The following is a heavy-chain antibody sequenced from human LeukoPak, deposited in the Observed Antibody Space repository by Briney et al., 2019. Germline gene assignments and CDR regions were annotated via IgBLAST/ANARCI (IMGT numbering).Heavy chain of an antibody. CDR3: ARASSRYCSSTSCYGCDY. Sequence: GGSLRLSCAASGFTFSSYAMHWVRQAPGKGLEWVAVISYDGSNKYYADSVKGRFTISGDNSKNTLYLQMNSLRAEDTAVYYCARASSRYCSSTSCYGCDYWGQGTLVTVSS. D-gene: IGHD2-2*01. CDR2: ISYDGSNK. J-gene: IGHJ4*02. CDR1: GFTFSSYA. V-gene: IGHV3-30*04.